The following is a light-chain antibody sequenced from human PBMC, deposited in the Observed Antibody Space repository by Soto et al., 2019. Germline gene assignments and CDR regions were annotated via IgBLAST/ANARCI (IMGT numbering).Light chain of an antibody. Sequence: DIVMTQSPDALAFSQGERATINCKSSESVFYSSNNKNYLAWYQKKPGQPPKLXXYWASTRESGVPDRFSGSGSGTDLTLTISSLQPEDVAVYYCQQYYSTPRWTFGQGTKVDIK. CDR1: ESVFYSSNNKNY. V-gene: IGKV4-1*01. CDR2: WAS. J-gene: IGKJ1*01. CDR3: QQYYSTPRWT.